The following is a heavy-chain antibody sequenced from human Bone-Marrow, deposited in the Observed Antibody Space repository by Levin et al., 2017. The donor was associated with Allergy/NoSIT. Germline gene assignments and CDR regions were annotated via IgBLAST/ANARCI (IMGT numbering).Heavy chain of an antibody. V-gene: IGHV2-5*02. Sequence: SGPTLVKPTQTLTLTCTFSGFSLSPNAVGVGWIRPPPGKALEWLALIYWDDDKRYRSSLESRLTITKDTSKNQVVLTMTNMDPVDTATYYCAHRGLDLFRYSDWLVGGFDYWGQGTVVTVAS. CDR3: AHRGLDLFRYSDWLVGGFDY. D-gene: IGHD3-9*01. J-gene: IGHJ4*02. CDR2: IYWDDDK. CDR1: GFSLSPNAVG.